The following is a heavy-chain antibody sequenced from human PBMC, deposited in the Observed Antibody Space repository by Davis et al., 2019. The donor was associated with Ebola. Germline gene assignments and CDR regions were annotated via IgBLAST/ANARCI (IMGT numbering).Heavy chain of an antibody. V-gene: IGHV3-48*02. Sequence: GESLKISCAASGFTFSSYTMNWVRQAPGKGLEWVSYIGTRGDPTVYADSVKGRFTVSRDDANNSLSLLMNSLRHEDTAIYYCVRDYLFALDIWGQGTMVTVSS. CDR2: IGTRGDPT. CDR1: GFTFSSYT. CDR3: VRDYLFALDI. J-gene: IGHJ3*02.